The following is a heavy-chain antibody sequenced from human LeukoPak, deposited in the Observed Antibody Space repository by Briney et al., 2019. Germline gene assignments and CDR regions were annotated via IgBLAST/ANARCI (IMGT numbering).Heavy chain of an antibody. CDR1: GYTLTGYY. D-gene: IGHD3-3*01. Sequence: ASVKVSCKASGYTLTGYYMHWVRQAPGQGLEWMGWINPNSGGTNYAQKFQGRVTMTRDTSISTAYMELSRLRSDDTAVYYCARDLYYDFWSGYSYDAFDIWGQGTMVTVSS. J-gene: IGHJ3*02. CDR2: INPNSGGT. V-gene: IGHV1-2*02. CDR3: ARDLYYDFWSGYSYDAFDI.